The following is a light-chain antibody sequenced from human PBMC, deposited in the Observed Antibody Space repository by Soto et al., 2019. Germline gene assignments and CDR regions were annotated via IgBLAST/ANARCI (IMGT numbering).Light chain of an antibody. V-gene: IGLV2-14*01. CDR3: SSYTTSSTYVV. Sequence: QSVLTQPASVSGSPGQSITISCTGTSSDVGGYNYVSWYQQHPVKAPKLIIYEVSNRPSGVSNRFSGSKSGDTASLTISGLQAEDEADYYCSSYTTSSTYVVFGGGTKVTVL. CDR1: SSDVGGYNY. J-gene: IGLJ2*01. CDR2: EVS.